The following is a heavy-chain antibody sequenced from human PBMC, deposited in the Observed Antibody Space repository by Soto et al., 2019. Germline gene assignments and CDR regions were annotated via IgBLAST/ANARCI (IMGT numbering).Heavy chain of an antibody. CDR1: GFTFSSYG. CDR2: ISYDGSNK. J-gene: IGHJ4*02. D-gene: IGHD3-22*01. Sequence: QVQLVESGGGVVQPGRSLRLSCAASGFTFSSYGMHWVRQAPGKGLEWVAVISYDGSNKYYADSVKGRFTISRDNSKNTLYLQMNSLRAEDTAVYYCAKDYHYYDSSGHDYWGQGTLVTVSS. CDR3: AKDYHYYDSSGHDY. V-gene: IGHV3-30*18.